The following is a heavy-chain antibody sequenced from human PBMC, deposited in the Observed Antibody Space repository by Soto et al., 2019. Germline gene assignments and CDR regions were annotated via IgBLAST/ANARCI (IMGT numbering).Heavy chain of an antibody. CDR1: GFTFSTYW. V-gene: IGHV3-7*01. J-gene: IGHJ3*02. CDR2: IKQDGSEK. D-gene: IGHD6-13*01. CDR3: ARGGAAAHDAFDI. Sequence: PGGSLRLSCAASGFTFSTYWMSWVRQAPGKGLEWVANIKQDGSEKYYVDSVKGRFTISRDNAKNSLYLQMNSLRAEDTAVYYCARGGAAAHDAFDIWGQGTMVTVSS.